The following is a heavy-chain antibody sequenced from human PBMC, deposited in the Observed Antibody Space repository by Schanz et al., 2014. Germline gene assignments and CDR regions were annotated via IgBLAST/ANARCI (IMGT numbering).Heavy chain of an antibody. CDR1: GYSFAAFF. V-gene: IGHV1-2*02. J-gene: IGHJ5*02. Sequence: QVQLVQSGAEVRKPGASVRVSCKASGYSFAAFFIHWVRQTPGQGLEWMGCINPYSGAAYYAQKCRGRVTLTGDASLTAVYMEVHRLTSDDTAVFFCARGQTGTANWFGPGGGGAVVGVSA. CDR3: ARGQTGTANWFGP. CDR2: INPYSGAA. D-gene: IGHD1-7*01.